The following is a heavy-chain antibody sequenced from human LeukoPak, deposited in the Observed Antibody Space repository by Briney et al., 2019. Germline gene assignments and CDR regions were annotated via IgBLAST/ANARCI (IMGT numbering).Heavy chain of an antibody. V-gene: IGHV1-24*01. CDR3: ARTQQVAGIGWPFDY. CDR1: GYTLTELS. CDR2: FDPEDGET. Sequence: ASVTVSCTLSGYTLTELSMHWVRQAPGKGLEWMGGFDPEDGETIYAQKFQGRVTMTEDTSTDTAYMELSSLRSEDTAVYYCARTQQVAGIGWPFDYWGQGTLVTVSS. J-gene: IGHJ4*02. D-gene: IGHD6-19*01.